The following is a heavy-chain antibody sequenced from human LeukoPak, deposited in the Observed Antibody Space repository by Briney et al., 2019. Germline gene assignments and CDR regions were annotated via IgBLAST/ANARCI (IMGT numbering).Heavy chain of an antibody. V-gene: IGHV1-2*02. D-gene: IGHD1-1*01. Sequence: ASVKVSCKASGYTFTGYYMHWVRQAPGQGLEWMGWINPNSGGTNYAQKFQGRVTMTRNTSISTAYMELSSLRSEDTAVYYCARRLERPDYWGQGTLVTVSS. CDR2: INPNSGGT. CDR3: ARRLERPDY. CDR1: GYTFTGYY. J-gene: IGHJ4*02.